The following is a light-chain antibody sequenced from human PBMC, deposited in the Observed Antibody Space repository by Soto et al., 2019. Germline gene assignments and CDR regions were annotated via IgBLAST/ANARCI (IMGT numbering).Light chain of an antibody. J-gene: IGKJ1*01. CDR1: QSVDSSY. CDR3: QHFGSSRGT. V-gene: IGKV3-20*01. Sequence: EIVWTQSPGTLSLSPVERATLSCSPSQSVDSSYLAWYHQRPGQAPRLLIYGASSRATGIPDRFSGSGSGTDFTLTISRLEPEDFAVYYCQHFGSSRGTFGQGTKVDIK. CDR2: GAS.